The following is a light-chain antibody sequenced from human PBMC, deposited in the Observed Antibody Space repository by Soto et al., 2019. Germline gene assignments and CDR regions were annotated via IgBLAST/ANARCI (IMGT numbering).Light chain of an antibody. J-gene: IGKJ2*01. CDR1: QSVSSSY. Sequence: EFVLSQSPGTLSLSPGERATLSCRASQSVSSSYLAWYQQKPGQAPRLLIYGASSRATGIPDRFSGSGSGTDFTLTISRLEPEDFAVYYCQLYGSSPPYTFGQGTKLEIK. CDR3: QLYGSSPPYT. CDR2: GAS. V-gene: IGKV3-20*01.